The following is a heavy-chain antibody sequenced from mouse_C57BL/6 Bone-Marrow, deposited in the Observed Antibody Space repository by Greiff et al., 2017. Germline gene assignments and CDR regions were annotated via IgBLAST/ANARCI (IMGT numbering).Heavy chain of an antibody. D-gene: IGHD3-2*02. CDR3: ARMEDSSGYV. CDR2: IYPSDSET. V-gene: IGHV1-61*01. CDR1: GYTFTSYW. Sequence: QVQLQQSGAELVRPGSSVKLSCKASGYTFTSYWMDWVKQKPGQGLEWIGNIYPSDSETHYNQKFKDKATLTVDKSSSTAYMQLSRLTSEDSAVYYCARMEDSSGYVWGQGTGLTVSA. J-gene: IGHJ2*03.